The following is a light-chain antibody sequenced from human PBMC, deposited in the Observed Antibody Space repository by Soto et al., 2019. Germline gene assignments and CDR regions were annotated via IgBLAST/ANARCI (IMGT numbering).Light chain of an antibody. V-gene: IGLV1-44*01. CDR3: AAWDDSLNGVV. CDR1: SSNIGSNP. CDR2: SNN. J-gene: IGLJ2*01. Sequence: QSVLTQPPSVTGTPGQRVTISCSGSSSNIGSNPVSWYQQFPGTAPKLLIYSNNQRPSGVPDRFSGSKSGTSASLAISGLQSEDEADYYCAAWDDSLNGVVFGGGTQLTVL.